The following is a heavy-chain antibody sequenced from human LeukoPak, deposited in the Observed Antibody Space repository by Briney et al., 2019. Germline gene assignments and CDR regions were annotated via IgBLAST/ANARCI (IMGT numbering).Heavy chain of an antibody. D-gene: IGHD2-15*01. J-gene: IGHJ5*02. V-gene: IGHV1-69*04. CDR2: IIPILGIA. CDR1: GGTFSSYA. Sequence: SVKVSCKASGGTFSSYAISWVRQVPGQGLEWMGRIIPILGIANYAQKFQGRVTITADKSTSTAYMELSSLRSEDTAVYYCARDAHIVVVVAATGNWFDPWGQGTLVTVSS. CDR3: ARDAHIVVVVAATGNWFDP.